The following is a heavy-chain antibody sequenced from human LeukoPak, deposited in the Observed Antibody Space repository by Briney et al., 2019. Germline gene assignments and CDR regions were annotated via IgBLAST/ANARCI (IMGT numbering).Heavy chain of an antibody. CDR2: IYTSIYTSGSN. CDR1: GGSLSGYF. D-gene: IGHD6-6*01. CDR3: ARESAARPDN. J-gene: IGHJ4*02. Sequence: SETLSLTCTVSGGSLSGYFWSWIRQPAGKGLEWIGRIYTSIYTSGSNNYNPSLKSRVTMSVDTSKNQFPLKLSSVTAADTAVYYCARESAARPDNWGQGTLVTVSS. V-gene: IGHV4-4*07.